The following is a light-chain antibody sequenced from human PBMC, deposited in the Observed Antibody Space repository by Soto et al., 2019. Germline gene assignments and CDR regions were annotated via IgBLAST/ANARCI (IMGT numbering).Light chain of an antibody. CDR1: SSDVGGYKY. J-gene: IGLJ2*01. CDR2: DVS. CDR3: SSYTSSSTLVV. Sequence: QSALTQPASVSGSPGQSITISCTGTSSDVGGYKYVSWYQQHPDKAPKLMIYDVSNRPSGVSNRFSGSKSGNTASLTISGLQAEDEADYYCSSYTSSSTLVVFGGGTQLT. V-gene: IGLV2-14*01.